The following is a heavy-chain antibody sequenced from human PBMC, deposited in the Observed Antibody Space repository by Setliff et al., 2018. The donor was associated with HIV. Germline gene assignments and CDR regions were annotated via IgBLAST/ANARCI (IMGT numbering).Heavy chain of an antibody. CDR2: INWDGEST. D-gene: IGHD3-10*01. V-gene: IGHV3-43D*03. CDR1: GLTFDDFA. CDR3: ATAYGTGTYFPSPAEH. Sequence: GGSLRLSCAASGLTFDDFAMHWVRQSTGKGLEWVGLINWDGESTYYADSVKGRFVISRDNSENSLYLQMNSLRPEDTAFYYCATAYGTGTYFPSPAEHWGLGTLVTVSS. J-gene: IGHJ4*02.